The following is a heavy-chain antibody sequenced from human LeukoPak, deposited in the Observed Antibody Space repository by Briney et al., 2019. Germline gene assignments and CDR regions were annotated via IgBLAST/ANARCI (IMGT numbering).Heavy chain of an antibody. CDR3: ARESWSSGWYRYYFDY. D-gene: IGHD6-19*01. Sequence: GGSLRLSCAASGFTFSRHSMNWVRQAPGKGLEWVSSISSGSSYIYYADSVKGRFTISRDNAKNSLYLQMNSLRAEDTAVYYCARESWSSGWYRYYFDYWGQGTLVTVSS. CDR1: GFTFSRHS. V-gene: IGHV3-21*01. J-gene: IGHJ4*02. CDR2: ISSGSSYI.